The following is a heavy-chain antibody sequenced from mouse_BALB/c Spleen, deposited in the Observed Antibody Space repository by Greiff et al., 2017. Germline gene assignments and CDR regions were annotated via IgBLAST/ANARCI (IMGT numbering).Heavy chain of an antibody. Sequence: VKLVESGPGLVAPSQSLSITCTVSGFSLTSYGVHWVRQPPGKGLEWLGVIWAGGSTNYNSALMSSLSISKDNSKSQVFLKMNRLQTDDTAMDSCASDGNYYFDYWGQGTTLTVSS. CDR1: GFSLTSYG. V-gene: IGHV2-9*02. J-gene: IGHJ2*01. CDR2: IWAGGST. CDR3: ASDGNYYFDY. D-gene: IGHD2-1*01.